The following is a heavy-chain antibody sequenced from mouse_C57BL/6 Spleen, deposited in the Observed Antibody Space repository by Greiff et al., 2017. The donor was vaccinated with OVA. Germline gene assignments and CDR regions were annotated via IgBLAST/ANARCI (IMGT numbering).Heavy chain of an antibody. CDR2: IDPSDSYT. CDR3: ARRGTTVVAKDYAMDY. D-gene: IGHD1-1*01. CDR1: GYTFTSYW. Sequence: QVQLQQPGAELVMPGASVKLSCKASGYTFTSYWMHWVKQRPGQGLAWIGEIDPSDSYTNYTQKFKGKSTLTVDKSSSTAYMQLSSLTSEDSAVYYCARRGTTVVAKDYAMDYWGQGTSVTVSS. V-gene: IGHV1-69*01. J-gene: IGHJ4*01.